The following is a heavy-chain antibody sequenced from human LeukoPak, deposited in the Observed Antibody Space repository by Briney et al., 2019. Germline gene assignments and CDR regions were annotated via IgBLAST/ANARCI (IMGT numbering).Heavy chain of an antibody. CDR1: GGSISSYY. D-gene: IGHD6-13*01. V-gene: IGHV4-59*01. CDR3: AKAAAVNKYYFDY. J-gene: IGHJ4*02. CDR2: IYYSGST. Sequence: SETLSLTCTVSGGSISSYYWSWIRQPPGKGLEWIGYIYYSGSTNYNPSLKSRVTISVDTSKNQFSLKLSSVTAADTAVYYCAKAAAVNKYYFDYWGQGTLVTVSS.